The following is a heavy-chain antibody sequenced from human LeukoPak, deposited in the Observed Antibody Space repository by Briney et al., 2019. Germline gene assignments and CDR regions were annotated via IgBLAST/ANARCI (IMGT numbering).Heavy chain of an antibody. V-gene: IGHV4-39*01. J-gene: IGHJ3*01. Sequence: PSETLSLTRNVSGVSISSSDYYWGWIRQPPGKGLEWIGSIYYSGRTYYNPPLKSRVTISEDTSKNQFSLKLSSVTAADTAVYYCARHRTAINRYGPYDAFDVWGQGTMVTVSS. CDR3: ARHRTAINRYGPYDAFDV. CDR2: IYYSGRT. D-gene: IGHD5-18*01. CDR1: GVSISSSDYY.